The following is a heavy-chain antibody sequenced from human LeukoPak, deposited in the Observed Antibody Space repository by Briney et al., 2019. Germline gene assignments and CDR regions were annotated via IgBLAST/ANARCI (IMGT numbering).Heavy chain of an antibody. CDR2: IYSGGNT. CDR1: GFTVSSSY. J-gene: IGHJ4*02. CDR3: ARGLGGSLTFDY. D-gene: IGHD1-26*01. V-gene: IGHV3-53*01. Sequence: GGSLRLSCAASGFTVSSSYLSWVRQAPGKGLEWVSVIYSGGNTYYADSVKGRFTISRDISKNTLYLQMNSLRAEDTAVYYCARGLGGSLTFDYWGQGILVTVSS.